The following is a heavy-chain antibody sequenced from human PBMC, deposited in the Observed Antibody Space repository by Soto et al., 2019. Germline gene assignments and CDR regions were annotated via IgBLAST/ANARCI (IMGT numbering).Heavy chain of an antibody. CDR3: ARAREMVTETTLGNFDY. V-gene: IGHV1-8*01. CDR1: GYTFTNYD. J-gene: IGHJ4*02. D-gene: IGHD2-21*02. Sequence: QVPLVQSGAEVKKPGASVKVACKASGYTFTNYDINWVRQAPGQGLEWMGWMSPKSGSRGNAQKFQGRVTMTTDSSISTAYMELSSLRSEDTAVYYCARAREMVTETTLGNFDYWGQETLVTVSS. CDR2: MSPKSGSR.